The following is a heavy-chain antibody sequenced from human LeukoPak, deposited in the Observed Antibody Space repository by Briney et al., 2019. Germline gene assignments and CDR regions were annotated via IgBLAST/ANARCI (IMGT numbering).Heavy chain of an antibody. CDR3: ARDPSLAAAGSARGPTNWFDP. J-gene: IGHJ5*02. CDR2: IIPILGIA. CDR1: GGTFSSYA. D-gene: IGHD6-13*01. Sequence: ASVKVSCKASGGTFSSYAISWVRQAPGQGLEWMGRIIPILGIANYAQKFQGRVTITADKSTSTAYMELSSLRSEDTAVYYCARDPSLAAAGSARGPTNWFDPWGQGTLVTVSS. V-gene: IGHV1-69*04.